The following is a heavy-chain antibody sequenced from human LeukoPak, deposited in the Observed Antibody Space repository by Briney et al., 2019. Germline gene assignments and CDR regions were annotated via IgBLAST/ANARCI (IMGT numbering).Heavy chain of an antibody. Sequence: GGSLRLSCGASGFTFSTYWMNWVRQAPGKGLVWVSHINGDGSNTNYADSVKGRFTISRDDAKNSLYLQMNSLRAEDTALYYCARDLRGGASYWGQGTLVTVSS. CDR1: GFTFSTYW. CDR3: ARDLRGGASY. V-gene: IGHV3-74*01. CDR2: INGDGSNT. J-gene: IGHJ4*02. D-gene: IGHD3-10*01.